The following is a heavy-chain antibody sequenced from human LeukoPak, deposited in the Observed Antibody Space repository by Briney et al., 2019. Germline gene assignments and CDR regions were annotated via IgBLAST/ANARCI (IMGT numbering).Heavy chain of an antibody. J-gene: IGHJ4*02. D-gene: IGHD5-24*01. CDR3: ARHGGGYSFDY. Sequence: SETLSLTCSVSGGSISNNYWSWIRQPPGKALEWIGSIYNSGSTNHNPSLKSRLTISVDTSKNQFSLKLNSVTAADTAVYYCARHGGGYSFDYWGQGTLVTVSS. V-gene: IGHV4-59*08. CDR1: GGSISNNY. CDR2: IYNSGST.